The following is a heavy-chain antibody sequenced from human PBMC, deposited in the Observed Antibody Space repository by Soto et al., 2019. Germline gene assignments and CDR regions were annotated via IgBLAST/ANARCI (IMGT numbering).Heavy chain of an antibody. J-gene: IGHJ4*02. CDR3: ARDYYNYFDY. Sequence: QVQLVESGGGVVQPGRSLRLSCAASGFTFSNYGIHWVRQAPGKGLEWVAVIWYDGSNKYYGDSVKGRFTISRDNSKHTLYLQMNSLRAEDTAVYYCARDYYNYFDYWGQGTLVTVSS. V-gene: IGHV3-33*01. CDR1: GFTFSNYG. CDR2: IWYDGSNK. D-gene: IGHD3-22*01.